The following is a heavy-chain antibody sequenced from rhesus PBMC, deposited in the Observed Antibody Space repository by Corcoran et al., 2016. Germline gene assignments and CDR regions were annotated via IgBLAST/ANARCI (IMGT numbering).Heavy chain of an antibody. V-gene: IGHV2-1*01. CDR2: IYWDDEK. D-gene: IGHD6-25*01. CDR1: GFSLSTSGMG. Sequence: QVTLKESGPALVKPTQTLTLTCTFSGFSLSTSGMGVGWIRQPPGKTLEWLAHIYWDDEKRSSPTLKSRLTISKDTSKNQVVLTMTNMDPVDTATYYCARSVGSWSLFDYLGQGVLVTVSS. CDR3: ARSVGSWSLFDY. J-gene: IGHJ4*01.